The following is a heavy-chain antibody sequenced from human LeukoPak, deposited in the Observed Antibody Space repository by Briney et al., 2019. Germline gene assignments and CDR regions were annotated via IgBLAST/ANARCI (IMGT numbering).Heavy chain of an antibody. CDR1: GFTFSTYS. J-gene: IGHJ3*02. V-gene: IGHV3-21*01. CDR3: ARSYMIADAFDI. Sequence: GSLRLSCAASGFTFSTYSMNWVRQAPGKGLEWVSSISSSSTYIYYADSLKGRFTISRDNAKNSLYLQMNSLRAEDTAVYYCARSYMIADAFDIWGQGTMVTVSS. CDR2: ISSSSTYI. D-gene: IGHD3-22*01.